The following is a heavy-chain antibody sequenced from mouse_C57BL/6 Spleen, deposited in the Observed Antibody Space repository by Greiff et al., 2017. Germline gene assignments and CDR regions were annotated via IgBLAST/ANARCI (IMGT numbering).Heavy chain of an antibody. V-gene: IGHV1-53*01. CDR1: GYTFTSYW. CDR3: ARSEKMGDAFEY. J-gene: IGHJ2*01. Sequence: VQLQQPGTELVKPGASVKLSCKASGYTFTSYWMHWVKQRPGQGLEWIGNINPSNGGTNYNEKFKSKATLTVDKSSSTAYMQISSLTSEDSAVYYCARSEKMGDAFEYWGQGTTLTVSS. CDR2: INPSNGGT.